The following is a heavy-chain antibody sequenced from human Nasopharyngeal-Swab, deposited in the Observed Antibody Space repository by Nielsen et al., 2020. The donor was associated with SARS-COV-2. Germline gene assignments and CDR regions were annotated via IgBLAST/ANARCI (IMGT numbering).Heavy chain of an antibody. D-gene: IGHD5-18*01. CDR3: AKGIRGYSYGSDAFDI. CDR1: GLTFSSYG. Sequence: GGSLRLSCAASGLTFSSYGVHWVRQAEGKGLEWVAVISYDGSNKYYADSVKGRFTISRDNSKNTLYLQMNSLRAEDTAVYYCAKGIRGYSYGSDAFDIWGQGTMVTVSS. CDR2: ISYDGSNK. J-gene: IGHJ3*02. V-gene: IGHV3-30*18.